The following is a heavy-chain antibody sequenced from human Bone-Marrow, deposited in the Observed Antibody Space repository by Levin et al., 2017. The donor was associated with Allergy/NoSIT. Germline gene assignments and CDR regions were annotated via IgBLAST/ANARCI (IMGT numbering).Heavy chain of an antibody. CDR1: GFSLRTTAMR. D-gene: IGHD2/OR15-2a*01. CDR3: ARTYRGNWFDS. Sequence: TLSLPCTFSGFSLRTTAMRVRWIRQTPGKALEWLARIDWDDDKFYSRSLRTRLTISKDTSKNQVVLTMTNMDPVDTGTYYCARTYRGNWFDSWGQGTPVTVSS. V-gene: IGHV2-70*04. J-gene: IGHJ5*01. CDR2: IDWDDDK.